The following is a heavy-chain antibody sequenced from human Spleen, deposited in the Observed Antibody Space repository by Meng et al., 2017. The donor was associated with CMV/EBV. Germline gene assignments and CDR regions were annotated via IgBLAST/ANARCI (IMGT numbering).Heavy chain of an antibody. D-gene: IGHD5-18*01. CDR3: ARERSYERDY. CDR2: ISSGSSKT. Sequence: GESLKISCVASKFTFSSYSMNWVRQAPGKGLEWVSFISSGSSKTYYADSVKGRFTISRDNAKNSLYLQMSDLRAEDTAVYYCARERSYERDYWGQGTLVTVSS. J-gene: IGHJ4*02. CDR1: KFTFSSYS. V-gene: IGHV3-48*04.